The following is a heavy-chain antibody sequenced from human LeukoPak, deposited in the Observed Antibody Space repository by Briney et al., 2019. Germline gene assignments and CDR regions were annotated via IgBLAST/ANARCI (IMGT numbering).Heavy chain of an antibody. Sequence: GGSLRLSCAASGFTLSSYAMNWVRQAPGKGLEWVANIKQDGSEKYYVDSVKGRFTISRDNAKNSLYLQMNSLRAEDTAVYYCARGDYWGQGTLVTVSS. J-gene: IGHJ4*02. CDR3: ARGDY. CDR2: IKQDGSEK. V-gene: IGHV3-7*01. CDR1: GFTLSSYA.